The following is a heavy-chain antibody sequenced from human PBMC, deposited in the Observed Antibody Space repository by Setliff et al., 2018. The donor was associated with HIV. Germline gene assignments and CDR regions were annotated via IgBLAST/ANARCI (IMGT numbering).Heavy chain of an antibody. V-gene: IGHV1-46*01. CDR3: VTEYHTAATATRVANYFDS. J-gene: IGHJ4*02. CDR1: GYTFTSCF. Sequence: ASVKVSCKASGYTFTSCFMHRVRQAPGQGLEYMGIIKPSDGTTDYTQKFQDRVTMTSDTSTSTVYMERRSLRSEDTAIYYCVTEYHTAATATRVANYFDSWGQGTLVTVSS. CDR2: IKPSDGTT. D-gene: IGHD6-13*01.